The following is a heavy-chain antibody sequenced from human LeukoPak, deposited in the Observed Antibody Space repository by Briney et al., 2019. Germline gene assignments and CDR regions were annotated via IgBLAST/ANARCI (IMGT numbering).Heavy chain of an antibody. CDR1: GFTFSSYA. V-gene: IGHV3-23*01. CDR2: ISGSGLST. CDR3: AEVRSSGSYYFDY. J-gene: IGHJ4*02. Sequence: GGSLRLSCAASGFTFSSYAMTWVRQAPGKGLEWVSAISGSGLSTFYADSVKGRFTISRDNSKNTLYLQMNSLRAEDTAVYYCAEVRSSGSYYFDYWGQGTLVTVSS. D-gene: IGHD3-10*01.